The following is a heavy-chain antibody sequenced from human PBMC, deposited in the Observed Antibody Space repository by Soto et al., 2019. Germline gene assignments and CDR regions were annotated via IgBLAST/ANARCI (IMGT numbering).Heavy chain of an antibody. D-gene: IGHD1-26*01. V-gene: IGHV3-30*03. CDR3: ARTRSAWSDFHYYSLDV. Sequence: VQLLESGGGLVSPGGSLRLSCAASGFTFNSYGMHWVRQGPGNGLEWVAFISYDSTKTYYADSVKGRFTISRDNSNSALYVQMNSLTGEDTAVYYCARTRSAWSDFHYYSLDVWGQGTTVTVSS. CDR2: ISYDSTKT. J-gene: IGHJ6*02. CDR1: GFTFNSYG.